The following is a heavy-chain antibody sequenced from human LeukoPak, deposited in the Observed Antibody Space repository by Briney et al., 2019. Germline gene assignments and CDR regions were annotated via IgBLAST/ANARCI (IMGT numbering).Heavy chain of an antibody. CDR2: IYYSGST. CDR1: GGSISSSSYY. Sequence: PSETLSLTCTVSGGSISSSSYYWGWIRQPPGKGLEWIGSIYYSGSTYYNPSLKSRVTISVDTSKNQFSLKLSSVTAADTAVYYCARQRNEWLAIGLVDYWGQGTLVTVSS. CDR3: ARQRNEWLAIGLVDY. V-gene: IGHV4-39*01. J-gene: IGHJ4*02. D-gene: IGHD6-19*01.